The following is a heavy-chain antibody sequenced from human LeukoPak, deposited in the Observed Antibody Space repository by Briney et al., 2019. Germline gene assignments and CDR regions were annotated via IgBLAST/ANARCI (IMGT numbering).Heavy chain of an antibody. Sequence: XMXXXXQAPGQGLEWMGRINPNSGGTNYAQKFQGRVTMTRDTSISTAYMELSRLRSDDTAVYYCARFDTAMAAYYFDYWGQGTLVTVSS. CDR2: INPNSGGT. CDR1: X. V-gene: IGHV1-2*06. D-gene: IGHD5-18*01. J-gene: IGHJ4*02. CDR3: ARFDTAMAAYYFDY.